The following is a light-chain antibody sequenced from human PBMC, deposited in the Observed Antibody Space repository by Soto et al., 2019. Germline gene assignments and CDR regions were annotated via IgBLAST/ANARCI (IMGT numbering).Light chain of an antibody. CDR1: QSVNSD. CDR2: SAS. Sequence: ETVMTQSPATLSASPGESATLSCRASQSVNSDLAWYQQIPGQAPRLLIYSASTGATGGPARFSGSGSGTDFTLPISSLQSEDFAIYYCQQYNNWPLTFGGGTKVEI. CDR3: QQYNNWPLT. V-gene: IGKV3-15*01. J-gene: IGKJ4*01.